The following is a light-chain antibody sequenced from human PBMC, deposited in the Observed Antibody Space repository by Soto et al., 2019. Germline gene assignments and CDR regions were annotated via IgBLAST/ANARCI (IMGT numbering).Light chain of an antibody. J-gene: IGLJ1*01. CDR2: EVS. V-gene: IGLV2-14*01. Sequence: QSALTQPASVSGSPGQSITISCTGTSSDVGGYNYVSWYQQHPGKAPKLMIYEVSNRPSGVSNRFSGSKSGNKASLTISGLHAEDEADYYCSSYTSSSTQVFGTGTKLTVL. CDR3: SSYTSSSTQV. CDR1: SSDVGGYNY.